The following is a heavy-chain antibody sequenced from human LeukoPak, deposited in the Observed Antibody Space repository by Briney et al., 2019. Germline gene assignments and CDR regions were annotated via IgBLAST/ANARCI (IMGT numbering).Heavy chain of an antibody. CDR2: INPSGGNT. J-gene: IGHJ4*02. D-gene: IGHD3-22*01. Sequence: GASVKVSCKASGYTFTSYYMHWVRQAPGQGLEWMGIINPSGGNTSYAQKFQGRVTMTRDTSTSTVYMELSSLRSEDTAVYYCARVDPTYYYDSSGSLDYWGQGTLVTVSS. CDR1: GYTFTSYY. CDR3: ARVDPTYYYDSSGSLDY. V-gene: IGHV1-46*01.